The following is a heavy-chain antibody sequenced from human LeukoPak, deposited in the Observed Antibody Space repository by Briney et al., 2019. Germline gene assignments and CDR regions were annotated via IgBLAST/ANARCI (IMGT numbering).Heavy chain of an antibody. V-gene: IGHV3-23*01. CDR3: VKDRRGCSSTSCYYRFDY. Sequence: GGSLRLSCAASGFTFSSYAMSWVRQAPGKGLEWVSAISDSGGSTYYADSVKGRFTISRDNSKNTVYLQMNSLRAEDTAVYYCVKDRRGCSSTSCYYRFDYWGQGTLVTVSS. D-gene: IGHD2-2*01. CDR1: GFTFSSYA. CDR2: ISDSGGST. J-gene: IGHJ4*02.